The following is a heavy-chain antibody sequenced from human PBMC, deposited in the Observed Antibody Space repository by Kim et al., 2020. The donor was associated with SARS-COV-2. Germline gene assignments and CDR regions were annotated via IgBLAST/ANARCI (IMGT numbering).Heavy chain of an antibody. CDR3: ASGTEIRFLYYYGMDV. D-gene: IGHD3-3*01. Sequence: SVKGRFTISRDNAKNELYLQMNRLRDEDTAVYYCASGTEIRFLYYYGMDVWGQGTTVTVSS. J-gene: IGHJ6*02. V-gene: IGHV3-74*01.